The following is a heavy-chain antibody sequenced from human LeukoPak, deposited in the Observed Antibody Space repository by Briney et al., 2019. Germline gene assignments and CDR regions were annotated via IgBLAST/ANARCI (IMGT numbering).Heavy chain of an antibody. CDR2: ISSSSSYI. CDR3: ARSPTFHFWSGYHYMDV. CDR1: GFTFSSYS. J-gene: IGHJ6*03. V-gene: IGHV3-21*01. D-gene: IGHD3-3*02. Sequence: PGGSLRLSCAASGFTFSSYSMNWVRQAPGKGLEWVSSISSSSSYIYYADSVKGRFTISRDNAKNSLYLQMNSLRAEDTAVYYCARSPTFHFWSGYHYMDVWGKGTTVTVSS.